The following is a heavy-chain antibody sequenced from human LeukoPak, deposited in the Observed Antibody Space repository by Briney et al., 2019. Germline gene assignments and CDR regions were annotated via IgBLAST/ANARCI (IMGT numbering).Heavy chain of an antibody. Sequence: GGSVRHSCAASGFTFSSYGMHWVRQSPGKGLEWVAFIRYDGSNKYYADSVKGRFTISRDNSKNTLYLQMNSLRAEDTAVYYCTLYYFDYWGQGTLVTVSS. CDR3: TLYYFDY. V-gene: IGHV3-30*02. CDR2: IRYDGSNK. J-gene: IGHJ4*02. CDR1: GFTFSSYG.